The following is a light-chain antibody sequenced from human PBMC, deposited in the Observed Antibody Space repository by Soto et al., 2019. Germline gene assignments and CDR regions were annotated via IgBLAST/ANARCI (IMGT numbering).Light chain of an antibody. CDR1: QSISSY. Sequence: DIQMTQSPSSLSASVGDRVTITCRASQSISSYLNWYQQKPGKAPKLLIYAASSLQSGVPSRISGSGSGTDFTLTISSLQPEDFATYSCQQSYSTPYPFGQGTKLEIK. CDR2: AAS. CDR3: QQSYSTPYP. J-gene: IGKJ2*01. V-gene: IGKV1-39*01.